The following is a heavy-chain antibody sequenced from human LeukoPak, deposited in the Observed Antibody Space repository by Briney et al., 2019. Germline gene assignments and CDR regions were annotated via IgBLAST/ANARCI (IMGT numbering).Heavy chain of an antibody. J-gene: IGHJ6*02. D-gene: IGHD3-22*01. CDR2: ISSSSSYI. Sequence: GGSLRLSCAASGFTFSSYAMSWVRQAPGKGLEWVSSISSSSSYIYYADSVKGRFTISRDNAKNSLYLQMNSLRAEDTAVYYCASRVAWGYYLQDYYYYGMDVWGQGTTVTVSS. CDR1: GFTFSSYA. CDR3: ASRVAWGYYLQDYYYYGMDV. V-gene: IGHV3-21*01.